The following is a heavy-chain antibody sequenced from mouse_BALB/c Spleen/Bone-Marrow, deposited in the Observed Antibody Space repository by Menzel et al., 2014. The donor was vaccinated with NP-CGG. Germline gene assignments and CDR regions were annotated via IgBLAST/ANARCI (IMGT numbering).Heavy chain of an antibody. CDR3: ARRDYRYDVGRFDY. CDR2: INPGSGIT. D-gene: IGHD2-14*01. V-gene: IGHV1-54*01. CDR1: GYAFTNFW. Sequence: VQLQQSGAELVRPGTSVKVSCKASGYAFTNFWIEWVKERPGQGLEWIGVINPGSGITNYNERFKGKATLNADKSSSSAYMQLRSLTSEDSAVYFCARRDYRYDVGRFDYWGQGTTLTVSS. J-gene: IGHJ2*01.